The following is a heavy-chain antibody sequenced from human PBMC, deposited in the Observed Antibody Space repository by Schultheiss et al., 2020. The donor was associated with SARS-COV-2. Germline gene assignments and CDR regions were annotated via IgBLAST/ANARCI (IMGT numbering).Heavy chain of an antibody. Sequence: GESLKISCAASGFTFSSYSMNWVRQAPGKGLEWVSAISGSGGSTYYADSVKGRFTISRDNSKNTLYLQMNSLRDEDTAVYYCAKGYASTVWGQGTLVTVSS. J-gene: IGHJ4*02. CDR3: AKGYASTV. V-gene: IGHV3-23*01. D-gene: IGHD2-15*01. CDR1: GFTFSSYS. CDR2: ISGSGGST.